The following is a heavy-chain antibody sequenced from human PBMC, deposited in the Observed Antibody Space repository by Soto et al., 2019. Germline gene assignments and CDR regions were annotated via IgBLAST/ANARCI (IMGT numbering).Heavy chain of an antibody. CDR3: ARGMTTVTTFDY. V-gene: IGHV4-30-2*01. CDR2: IYHSGST. D-gene: IGHD4-17*01. J-gene: IGHJ4*02. CDR1: GGSISSGGYS. Sequence: PSETLSLTCTVSGGSISSGGYSWSWIRQPPGKGLESIGYIYHSGSTYYNPSLKSRVTISVDRSKNQFSLKLSSVTAADTAVYYCARGMTTVTTFDYWGQGTLVTVSS.